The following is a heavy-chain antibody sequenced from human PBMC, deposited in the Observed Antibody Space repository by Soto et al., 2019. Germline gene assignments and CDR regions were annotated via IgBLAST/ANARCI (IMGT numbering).Heavy chain of an antibody. J-gene: IGHJ3*02. CDR1: GFTFSSYG. D-gene: IGHD3-10*01. Sequence: PGGSLRLSCAASGFTFSSYGMHWVRQVPGKGLEWVAAISHDGSDKYYADSVKGRFTISRDNSKNTLNLQMNSLRAEDTAVYYCAKDVVLWFGANEDAFDIWGQGTMVTVSS. CDR3: AKDVVLWFGANEDAFDI. V-gene: IGHV3-30*18. CDR2: ISHDGSDK.